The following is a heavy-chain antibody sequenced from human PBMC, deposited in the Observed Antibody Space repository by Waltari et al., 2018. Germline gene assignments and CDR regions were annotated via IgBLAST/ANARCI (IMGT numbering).Heavy chain of an antibody. V-gene: IGHV1-46*01. CDR1: GYNFIDYF. CDR2: NTPSGGST. CDR3: ARDRRPHGDFALGY. Sequence: QVQLVQPGAEVKKPGASVKVPCRAAGYNFIDYFMHWARQAPGQGLEWMGVNTPSGGSTTYANKFQARVTMTRDKSTTTVYMELSSLTSDDTAVYYCARDRRPHGDFALGYWGQGTLVTVSS. J-gene: IGHJ4*02. D-gene: IGHD2-21*01.